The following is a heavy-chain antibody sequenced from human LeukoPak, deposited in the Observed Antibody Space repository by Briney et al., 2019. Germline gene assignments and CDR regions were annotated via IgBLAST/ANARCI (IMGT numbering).Heavy chain of an antibody. D-gene: IGHD4-11*01. V-gene: IGHV1-18*01. CDR2: IATDKDRTHS. CDR1: GYNFNNFG. J-gene: IGHJ4*02. CDR3: ARDPPNPSGTWPYSLDQ. Sequence: ASVKVSCKTSGYNFNNFGVSWVRQAPGQGPEWMAWIATDKDRTHSNFAQRFQGRLTVTTDTSTSTVYMELRSLTPDDTAVYYCARDPPNPSGTWPYSLDQWGEGTLVAVSS.